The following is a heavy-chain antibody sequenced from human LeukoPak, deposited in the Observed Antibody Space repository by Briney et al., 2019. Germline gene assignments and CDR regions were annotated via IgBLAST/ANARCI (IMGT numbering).Heavy chain of an antibody. J-gene: IGHJ4*02. CDR2: INPNGGST. Sequence: ASVKVSCKASGYTFTSYYMHWVRQAPGQGLEWMGIINPNGGSTSYAQKFQGRVTMTRDMSTSTVYMELSSLRSEDTAVYYCARGSDSTVVTPSFDYWGQGTLVTVSS. V-gene: IGHV1-46*01. CDR3: ARGSDSTVVTPSFDY. D-gene: IGHD4-23*01. CDR1: GYTFTSYY.